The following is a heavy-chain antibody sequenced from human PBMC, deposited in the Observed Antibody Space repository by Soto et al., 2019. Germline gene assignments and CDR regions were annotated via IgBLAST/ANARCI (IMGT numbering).Heavy chain of an antibody. CDR2: ISSSSSTI. CDR1: GFTFSSYS. J-gene: IGHJ6*03. Sequence: GGSLRLSCVASGFTFSSYSMNWVRQAPGKGLEWVSYISSSSSTIYYADSVKGRFTISRDNAKNSLYLQMNSLRAEDTAVYYCARCSSTSPAIGVYYYYYYYMDVWGKGTTVTVSS. V-gene: IGHV3-48*01. D-gene: IGHD2-2*01. CDR3: ARCSSTSPAIGVYYYYYYYMDV.